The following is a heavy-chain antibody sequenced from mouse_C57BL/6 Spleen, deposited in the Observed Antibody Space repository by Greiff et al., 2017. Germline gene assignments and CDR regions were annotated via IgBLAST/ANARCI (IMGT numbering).Heavy chain of an antibody. Sequence: VQLQQSGPGMVKPSQSLSLTCTVTGYSITSGYDWHWIRHFPGNKLEWMGYISYSGSTNYNPSLKSRISITHDTSKNHFFLKLNSVTTEDTATYYCARDNPLYYYAMDYWGQGTSVTVSS. V-gene: IGHV3-1*01. CDR3: ARDNPLYYYAMDY. CDR1: GYSITSGYD. CDR2: ISYSGST. J-gene: IGHJ4*01.